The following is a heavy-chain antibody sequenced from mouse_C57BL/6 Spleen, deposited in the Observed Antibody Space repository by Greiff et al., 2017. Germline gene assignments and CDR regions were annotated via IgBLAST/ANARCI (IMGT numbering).Heavy chain of an antibody. Sequence: DVKLVESEGGLVQPGSSMKLSCTASGFTFSDYYMAWVRQVPEKGLEWVANINYDGSSTYYLDSLKSRFIISRDNAKNILYLQMSSLKSEDTATYYCARGYGCFDYWGQGTTLTVSS. CDR3: ARGYGCFDY. J-gene: IGHJ2*01. CDR1: GFTFSDYY. D-gene: IGHD2-2*01. CDR2: INYDGSST. V-gene: IGHV5-16*01.